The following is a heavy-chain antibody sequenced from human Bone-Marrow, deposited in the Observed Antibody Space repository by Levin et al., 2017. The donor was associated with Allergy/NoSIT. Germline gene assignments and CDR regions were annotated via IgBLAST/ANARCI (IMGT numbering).Heavy chain of an antibody. CDR3: TNDRPDLPAGD. D-gene: IGHD6-6*01. Sequence: SCVGSGFTFRSHPMNWVRQAPGKGLECVSSISDSGGRTNYAESAKGRFTISRDNSRNTMYLQMNSLRPDDTAVYYCTNDRPDLPAGDWGQGTLVTVSS. CDR1: GFTFRSHP. CDR2: ISDSGGRT. V-gene: IGHV3-23*01. J-gene: IGHJ4*02.